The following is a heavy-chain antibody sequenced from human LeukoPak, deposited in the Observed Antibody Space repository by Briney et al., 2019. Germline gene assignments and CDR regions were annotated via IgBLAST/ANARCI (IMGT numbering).Heavy chain of an antibody. CDR1: GGSISSSDYY. Sequence: SETLSLTCTVSGGSISSSDYYWGWIRQPPGKGLEWIGEINHSGSTNYNPSLKSRVTISVDTSKNQFSLKLSSVTAADTAVYYCARRDPASFDYWGQGTLVTVSS. V-gene: IGHV4-39*07. J-gene: IGHJ4*02. D-gene: IGHD5-24*01. CDR3: ARRDPASFDY. CDR2: INHSGST.